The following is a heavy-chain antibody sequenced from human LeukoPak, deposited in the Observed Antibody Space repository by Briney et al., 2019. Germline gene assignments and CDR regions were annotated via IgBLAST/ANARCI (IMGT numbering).Heavy chain of an antibody. V-gene: IGHV1-2*02. CDR2: INPNSGGT. D-gene: IGHD5-12*01. J-gene: IGHJ4*02. Sequence: VASVKVSCKASGYTFTGYYMHWVRQAPGQGLEWMGWINPNSGGTNYAQKFQGRVTMTRDTSISTAYMELSRLRSDDTAVYYCARDLDSGYDNFDYWGQGTLVTVSS. CDR3: ARDLDSGYDNFDY. CDR1: GYTFTGYY.